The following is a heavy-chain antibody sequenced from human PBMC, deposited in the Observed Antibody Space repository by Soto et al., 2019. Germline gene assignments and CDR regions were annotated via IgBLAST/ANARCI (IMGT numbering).Heavy chain of an antibody. J-gene: IGHJ4*02. CDR2: IGGSGGST. CDR3: AKSHSGYQTNDY. Sequence: GGSLRLSCAASGFTFSSYAMSWVRQAPGKGLEWVSAIGGSGGSTYYADSVKGRFTISRDNSKNTLYLQMNSLRAEDTAVYYCAKSHSGYQTNDYWGQGTLVTVSS. CDR1: GFTFSSYA. V-gene: IGHV3-23*01. D-gene: IGHD5-12*01.